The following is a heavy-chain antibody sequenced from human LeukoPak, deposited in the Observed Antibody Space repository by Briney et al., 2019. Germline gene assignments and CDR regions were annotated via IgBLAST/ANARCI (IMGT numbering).Heavy chain of an antibody. CDR3: ASGPDSRGYYADYYFDY. Sequence: ASVKVSCKASGYTFTGYYMHWVRQAPGQGLEWMGWINPNGGGTKYAQKFQGRVTMTRDTSISTAYMELSRLRSDDTAVYYCASGPDSRGYYADYYFDYWGQGTLVTVSS. J-gene: IGHJ4*02. D-gene: IGHD3-22*01. V-gene: IGHV1-2*02. CDR2: INPNGGGT. CDR1: GYTFTGYY.